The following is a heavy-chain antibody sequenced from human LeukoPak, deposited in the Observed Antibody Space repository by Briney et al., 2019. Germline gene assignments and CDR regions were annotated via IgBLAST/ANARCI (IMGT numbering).Heavy chain of an antibody. J-gene: IGHJ4*02. CDR1: GFTFSSYG. D-gene: IGHD3-3*01. V-gene: IGHV3-30*18. CDR2: ISYDGSQK. Sequence: GGSLRLSCAASGFTFSSYGMHWVRQAPGKGLEWVAVISYDGSQKYYADSVKGRFSISRDNSKNTLYLQMSSLSSEDTAVYYCAKENVLRFLEWSPTGWGQGTLVTVSS. CDR3: AKENVLRFLEWSPTG.